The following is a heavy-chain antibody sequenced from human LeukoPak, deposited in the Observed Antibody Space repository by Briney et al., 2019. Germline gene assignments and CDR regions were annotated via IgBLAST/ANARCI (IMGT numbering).Heavy chain of an antibody. J-gene: IGHJ5*02. Sequence: GASVKVSCKASGGTFSSYAISWVRQAPGQGLEWMGGIIPIFGTANYAQKFQGRVTITADESTSTAYMELSSLRSEDTAVYYCARRGNFGELLFSPNWFDPWGQGTLVTVSS. V-gene: IGHV1-69*13. CDR2: IIPIFGTA. CDR1: GGTFSSYA. CDR3: ARRGNFGELLFSPNWFDP. D-gene: IGHD3-10*01.